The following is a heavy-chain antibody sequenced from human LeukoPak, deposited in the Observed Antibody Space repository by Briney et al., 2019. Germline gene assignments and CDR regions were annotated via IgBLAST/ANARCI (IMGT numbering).Heavy chain of an antibody. CDR3: AREEVYYGSGTFDP. CDR2: IYYSGST. D-gene: IGHD3-10*01. Sequence: SSETLSLTCTVSGGSISSYYWSWIRQPPGKGLEWNGYIYYSGSTNYNPSLKSRVTISVDTSKNQFSLKLSSVTAADTAVYYCAREEVYYGSGTFDPWGQGTLVTVSS. J-gene: IGHJ5*02. V-gene: IGHV4-59*01. CDR1: GGSISSYY.